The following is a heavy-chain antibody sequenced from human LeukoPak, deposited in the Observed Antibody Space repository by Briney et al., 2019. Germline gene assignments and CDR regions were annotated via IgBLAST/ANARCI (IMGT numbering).Heavy chain of an antibody. CDR1: GFTFSTYW. CDR3: ARGGVSYLSQKPGFDY. J-gene: IGHJ4*02. V-gene: IGHV3-21*01. Sequence: GGSLRLSCAASGFTFSTYWMNWVRQAPGKGLEWVSSISSSSSYIYYADSVKGRFTISRDNAKNSLYLQMNSLRAEDTAVYYCARGGVSYLSQKPGFDYWGQGTLVTVSS. D-gene: IGHD1-14*01. CDR2: ISSSSSYI.